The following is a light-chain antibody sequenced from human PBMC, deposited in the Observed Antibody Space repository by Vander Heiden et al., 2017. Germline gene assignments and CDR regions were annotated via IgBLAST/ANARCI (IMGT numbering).Light chain of an antibody. J-gene: IGLJ2*01. CDR1: TSNIGSNP. V-gene: IGLV1-44*01. CDR2: TTN. CDR3: VAWDDSLKGPI. Sequence: QSVLTQPPSASGTPGQRVTIACSGRTSNIGSNPVTGYQQLPGTAPKLLIYTTNQRPSGVPNRFSGSKSGTSASLAISGLLSEDEADYYCVAWDDSLKGPIFGGGTKLTVL.